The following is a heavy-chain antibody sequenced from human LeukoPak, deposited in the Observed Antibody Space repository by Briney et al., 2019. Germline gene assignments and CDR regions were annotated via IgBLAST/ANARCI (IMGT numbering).Heavy chain of an antibody. J-gene: IGHJ4*02. CDR1: GFSFSDYT. V-gene: IGHV3-21*01. Sequence: GGSPRLSCVASGFSFSDYTMNWFRQVPGEGLEWLSSIESASNYIYYADSVKGRFTISRDNAKNSLFLQMDSLTAEDTAVYYCAREATSGWFYFDHWGQGTLVAV. D-gene: IGHD6-19*01. CDR2: IESASNYI. CDR3: AREATSGWFYFDH.